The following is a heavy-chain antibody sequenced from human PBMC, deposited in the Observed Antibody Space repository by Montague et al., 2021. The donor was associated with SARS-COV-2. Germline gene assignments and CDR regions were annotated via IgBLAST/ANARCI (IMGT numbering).Heavy chain of an antibody. Sequence: SETLSLTCTVSGGSISGYYWSWIRQPPGKGLGWIGYIYYSGSTKXNPFLESRVTVSVDRSKNQVSLKLSSVTAADTAVYYCARLLRSCTNGVCRTYYYYAMDVWGQGTTVTVSS. D-gene: IGHD2-8*01. CDR2: IYYSGST. CDR3: ARLLRSCTNGVCRTYYYYAMDV. J-gene: IGHJ6*02. V-gene: IGHV4-59*01. CDR1: GGSISGYY.